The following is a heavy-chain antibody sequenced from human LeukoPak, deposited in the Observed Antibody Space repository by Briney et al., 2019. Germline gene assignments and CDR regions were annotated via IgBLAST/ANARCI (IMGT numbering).Heavy chain of an antibody. Sequence: HPGRSLRLSCAASGFTFSSYGMHWVRQAPGKGLEWVAVISYDGSNKYYADSVKGRFTISRDNSKNTVFLQVNSLRVEDTAVYYCARELSQIVWGGLDYGGQGTLVSVSS. J-gene: IGHJ4*02. D-gene: IGHD2-21*01. CDR3: ARELSQIVWGGLDY. CDR2: ISYDGSNK. CDR1: GFTFSSYG. V-gene: IGHV3-30*03.